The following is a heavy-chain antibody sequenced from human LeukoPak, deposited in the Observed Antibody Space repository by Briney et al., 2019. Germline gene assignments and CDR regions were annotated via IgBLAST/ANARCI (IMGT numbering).Heavy chain of an antibody. CDR1: GGSFSGYY. CDR2: INHSGST. CDR3: ARSGMSIAARIDP. J-gene: IGHJ5*02. Sequence: SETLSLTCAVYGGSFSGYYWSWIRQPPGKGLEWIGEINHSGSTNYDPSLKSRVTISVDTSKNQFSLKLSSVTAADTAVYYCARSGMSIAARIDPWGQGTLVTVSS. D-gene: IGHD6-6*01. V-gene: IGHV4-34*01.